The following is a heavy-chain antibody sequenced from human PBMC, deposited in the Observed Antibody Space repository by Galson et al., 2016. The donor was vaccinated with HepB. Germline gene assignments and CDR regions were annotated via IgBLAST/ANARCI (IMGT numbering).Heavy chain of an antibody. D-gene: IGHD3-16*01. CDR3: ARTSYSYDTSDYSEAIYFDY. V-gene: IGHV3-48*02. Sequence: LRLSCAASGLTFSTYTMNWVRQAPGKGLEWVAKISSSSADIFYADSVKGRFTISRNNAKNSLYLQMKSLRDEDTAVYFCARTSYSYDTSDYSEAIYFDYWGQGTLVSVSS. CDR1: GLTFSTYT. J-gene: IGHJ4*02. CDR2: ISSSSADI.